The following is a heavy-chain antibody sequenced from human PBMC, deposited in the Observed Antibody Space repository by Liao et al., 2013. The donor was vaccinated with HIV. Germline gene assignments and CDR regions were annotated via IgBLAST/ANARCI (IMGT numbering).Heavy chain of an antibody. Sequence: QVQLQESGPGLVKPSQTLSLSCTVSGDSISTDNHYWSWFRQPPGKGLEWIGYIYHTGNTYYNPSLEGRVTISIDTSKNQFSLELKYVTAADTAVYFCARDPYGGYVAFDIWGQGTLVTVSS. CDR1: GDSISTDNHY. CDR2: IYHTGNT. J-gene: IGHJ3*02. CDR3: ARDPYGGYVAFDI. D-gene: IGHD5-12*01. V-gene: IGHV4-30-4*08.